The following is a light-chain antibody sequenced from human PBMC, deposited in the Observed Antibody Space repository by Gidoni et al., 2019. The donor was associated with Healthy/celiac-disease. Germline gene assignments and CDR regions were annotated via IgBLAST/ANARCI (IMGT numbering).Light chain of an antibody. CDR1: QSVLYSSDNKNY. J-gene: IGKJ1*01. Sequence: DIVMTQSPDSLAVSLGERAPINCKSSQSVLYSSDNKNYLAWYQQKPGQPPKLLIYWASTRESGVPDRFSGSGSGTDFTLTISSLQAEDVAVYYCQQYYTIPWTFGQGTKLEIK. CDR3: QQYYTIPWT. CDR2: WAS. V-gene: IGKV4-1*01.